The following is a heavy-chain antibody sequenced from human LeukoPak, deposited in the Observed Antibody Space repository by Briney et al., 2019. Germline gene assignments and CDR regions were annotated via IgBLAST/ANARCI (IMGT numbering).Heavy chain of an antibody. D-gene: IGHD2-2*02. V-gene: IGHV3-74*01. CDR3: EGRYCSSTSCSTN. CDR1: GFTLSTYW. CDR2: ISSDGSST. Sequence: GGSLRLSCAASGFTLSTYWMHWVRHAPGKGLVWVSRISSDGSSTNYADSVKGRFTISRDNAKNTLYLQMNSLRAEDTAMYYCEGRYCSSTSCSTNWGQGTLVTVSS. J-gene: IGHJ4*02.